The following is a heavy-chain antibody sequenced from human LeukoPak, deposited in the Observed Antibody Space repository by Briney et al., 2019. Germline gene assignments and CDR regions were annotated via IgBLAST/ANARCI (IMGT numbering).Heavy chain of an antibody. D-gene: IGHD5-24*01. Sequence: SETLSLTCTVSAYSINSGYYWGWIRQPPGKGLEWIGSIYYSGSTYYNPSLKSRVTISVDTSKNQFSLKLSSVTAADTAVYYCARGGGLGRRDGNNDYWGQGTLVTVSS. J-gene: IGHJ4*02. V-gene: IGHV4-38-2*02. CDR3: ARGGGLGRRDGNNDY. CDR2: IYYSGST. CDR1: AYSINSGYY.